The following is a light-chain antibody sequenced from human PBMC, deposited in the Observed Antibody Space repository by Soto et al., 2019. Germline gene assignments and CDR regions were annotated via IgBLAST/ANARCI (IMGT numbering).Light chain of an antibody. CDR2: EAS. CDR1: QGSNSY. V-gene: IGKV1-9*01. Sequence: IQLPPPPSSLSASVGDRVTITCGGSQGSNSYLAWYQQKPGKVPQLLIYEASILQSGVASRCSGSGSGTDFTLTISSLQAEDFATYYCQQTRSYPSTFGGGTKVEIK. J-gene: IGKJ4*01. CDR3: QQTRSYPST.